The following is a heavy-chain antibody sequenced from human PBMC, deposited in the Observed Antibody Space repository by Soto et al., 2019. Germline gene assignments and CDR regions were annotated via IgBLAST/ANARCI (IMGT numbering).Heavy chain of an antibody. CDR2: INHSGST. CDR1: GGSFSGYY. D-gene: IGHD6-6*01. V-gene: IGHV4-34*01. J-gene: IGHJ3*02. Sequence: SETLSLTCAVYGGSFSGYYWSWIRQPPGKGLEWIGEINHSGSTNYNPSLKSRVTISVDTPKNQFSLKLSSVTAADTAVYYCARRGRIAARPGAFDIWGQGTMVTVSS. CDR3: ARRGRIAARPGAFDI.